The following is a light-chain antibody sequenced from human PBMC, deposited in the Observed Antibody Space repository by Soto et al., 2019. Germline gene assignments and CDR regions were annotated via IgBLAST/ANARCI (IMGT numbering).Light chain of an antibody. J-gene: IGKJ1*01. CDR2: GAS. CDR1: QSVRSN. CDR3: QQYNNWPGT. V-gene: IGKV3-15*01. Sequence: EVVMTQSPATLSLSPGERATLSCRASQSVRSNLAWYQQKPGQAPRLLMYGASTRATSIPARFGGSGSGTEFTLTIRSLQSEDFAVYYCQQYNNWPGTFGQGTRVEIK.